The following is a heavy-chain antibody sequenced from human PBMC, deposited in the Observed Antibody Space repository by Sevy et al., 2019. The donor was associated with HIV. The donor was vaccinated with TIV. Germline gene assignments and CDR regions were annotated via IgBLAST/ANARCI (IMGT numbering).Heavy chain of an antibody. Sequence: GGSLRLCCAASGFTFSSYAMHWVRQAPGKGLEWVAVISYDGSNKYYAVSVKGRFTISRENSKNTLYLQMNSLRAEDTVVYYCARDLKLYSYSSGMDVWGQGTTVTVSS. CDR3: ARDLKLYSYSSGMDV. CDR1: GFTFSSYA. CDR2: ISYDGSNK. J-gene: IGHJ6*02. V-gene: IGHV3-30-3*01. D-gene: IGHD1-26*01.